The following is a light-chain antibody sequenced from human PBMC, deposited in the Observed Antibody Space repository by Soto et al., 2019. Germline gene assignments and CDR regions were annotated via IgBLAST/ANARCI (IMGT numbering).Light chain of an antibody. CDR3: QQYGRSPRT. J-gene: IGKJ1*01. CDR2: GAS. Sequence: EIVLTQSPGTLSLSPGERATLSCRASQTVRSSNLAWYQQKPGQAPKVIIYGASSMATGIPDRFSVSRSGTDFTLTISRPEPEDFAVYYCQQYGRSPRTVGQGTKVEIK. CDR1: QTVRSSN. V-gene: IGKV3-20*01.